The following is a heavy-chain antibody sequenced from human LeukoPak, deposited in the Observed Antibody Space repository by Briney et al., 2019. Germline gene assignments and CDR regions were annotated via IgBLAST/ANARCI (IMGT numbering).Heavy chain of an antibody. Sequence: GGSLRLSCAASGFTVSSNYMSWVRQAPGKGLEWFSAISGSGGSTYYADSVKGRFTISRDNSKNTLYLQMNSLRAEDTAVYYCAKWASRDLPSAFDIWGQGTMVTVSS. D-gene: IGHD5-24*01. CDR2: ISGSGGST. J-gene: IGHJ3*02. CDR3: AKWASRDLPSAFDI. V-gene: IGHV3-23*01. CDR1: GFTVSSNY.